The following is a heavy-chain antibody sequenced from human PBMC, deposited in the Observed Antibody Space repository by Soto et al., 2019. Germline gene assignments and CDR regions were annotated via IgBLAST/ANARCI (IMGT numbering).Heavy chain of an antibody. CDR1: GFTFSSYA. CDR3: AKSSNHFGELSLPLDY. Sequence: GGSLRLSCAASGFTFSSYAMSWVRQAPGKGLEWVSTIIGSGGSTYYADSVKGRFTISRDNSKNTLYLQMNSLRAEDTAVYYCAKSSNHFGELSLPLDYWGQGTLVTVSS. D-gene: IGHD3-16*02. CDR2: IIGSGGST. V-gene: IGHV3-23*01. J-gene: IGHJ4*02.